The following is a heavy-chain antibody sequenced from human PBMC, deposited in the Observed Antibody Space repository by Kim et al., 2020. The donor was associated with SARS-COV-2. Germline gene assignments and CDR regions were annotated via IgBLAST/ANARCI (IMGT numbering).Heavy chain of an antibody. CDR2: IYYSGST. Sequence: SETLSLTCTVSGGSISSYYWSWIRQPPGKGLEWIGYIYYSGSTNYNPSLKSRVTISVDTSKNQFSLKLSSVTAADTAVYYCARTRQQWPAFDIWGQGTMVTVSS. CDR3: ARTRQQWPAFDI. D-gene: IGHD6-19*01. V-gene: IGHV4-59*08. J-gene: IGHJ3*02. CDR1: GGSISSYY.